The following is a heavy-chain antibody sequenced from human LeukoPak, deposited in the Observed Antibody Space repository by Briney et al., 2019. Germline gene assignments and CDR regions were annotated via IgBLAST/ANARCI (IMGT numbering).Heavy chain of an antibody. Sequence: NPSETLYLTCTVSGGSISSYYWSWIRQPPGKGLEWIGYIYYSGSTNYNPSLKSRVTISVDTSKNQFSLKLSSVTAADTAVYYCARVHYDSSGYYFDYYYCYMDVWGKGTTVTVSS. CDR2: IYYSGST. CDR1: GGSISSYY. D-gene: IGHD3-22*01. J-gene: IGHJ6*03. V-gene: IGHV4-59*01. CDR3: ARVHYDSSGYYFDYYYCYMDV.